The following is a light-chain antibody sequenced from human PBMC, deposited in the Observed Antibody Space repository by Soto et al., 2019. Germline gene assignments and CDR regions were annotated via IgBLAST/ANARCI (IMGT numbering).Light chain of an antibody. CDR3: RSYTSSSTLV. V-gene: IGLV2-14*01. CDR1: SSDVGGYSY. Sequence: QSALTQPASVSGSPGQSITISCTGTSSDVGGYSYVSWYQQHPGKAPKLMIYEVSNRPSGVSNRFSGSKSGNTASLTISGLQPEDEADYYCRSYTSSSTLVFGGGTKRTVL. J-gene: IGLJ2*01. CDR2: EVS.